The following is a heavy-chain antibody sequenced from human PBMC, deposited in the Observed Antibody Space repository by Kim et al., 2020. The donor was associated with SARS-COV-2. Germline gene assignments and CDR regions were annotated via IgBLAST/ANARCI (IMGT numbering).Heavy chain of an antibody. CDR3: AAGRWGTYDNV. CDR1: GASISSHY. Sequence: SETLYLTCTISGASISSHYWTWIRQTPGKAPEWIGNIFYTGITDYNPYFKSRITISVDTSKNEFSLNLRDVTAADSAVYFCAAGRWGTYDNVWGQGTLVTVSS. CDR2: IFYTGIT. J-gene: IGHJ4*02. V-gene: IGHV4-59*11. D-gene: IGHD3-22*01.